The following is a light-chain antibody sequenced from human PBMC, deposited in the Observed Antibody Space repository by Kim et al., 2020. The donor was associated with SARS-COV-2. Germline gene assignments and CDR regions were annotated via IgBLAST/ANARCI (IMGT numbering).Light chain of an antibody. CDR2: LISDGSH. V-gene: IGLV4-69*01. J-gene: IGLJ3*02. CDR1: SGHSSYA. Sequence: QLVLTQSPSASASLGASVKLTCTLSSGHSSYAIAWHQQQPEKGPRYLMKLISDGSHSKGDGIPDRFSGSSSGAERYLTISSLQSEDEADYYCQTWGTGIQVFGGGTQLTVL. CDR3: QTWGTGIQV.